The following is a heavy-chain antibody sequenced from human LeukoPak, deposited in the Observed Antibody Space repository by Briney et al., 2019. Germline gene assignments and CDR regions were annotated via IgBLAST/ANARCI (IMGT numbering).Heavy chain of an antibody. D-gene: IGHD5-12*01. CDR3: ARDGSYYYMDV. J-gene: IGHJ6*03. Sequence: SSETLSLTCTVSGGSIISHYWSWIRQPPGKGLEWIGYIYYSGSTNYNPSLKSRVTISVDTSKNQFSLKLSSVTAADTAVYYCARDGSYYYMDVWGKGTTVTISS. CDR1: GGSIISHY. CDR2: IYYSGST. V-gene: IGHV4-59*11.